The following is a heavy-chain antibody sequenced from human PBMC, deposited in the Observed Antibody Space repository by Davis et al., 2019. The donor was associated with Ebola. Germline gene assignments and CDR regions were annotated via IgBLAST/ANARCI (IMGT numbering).Heavy chain of an antibody. CDR3: VRQYSGYDMDFSYYGMDV. V-gene: IGHV3-74*01. D-gene: IGHD5-12*01. J-gene: IGHJ6*02. CDR2: INSDGGST. CDR1: GFTFISYS. Sequence: HTGGSLRLSCAVSGFTFISYSMNWVRQAPGKGLVWVSHINSDGGSTSYADSVKGRFTISRDNAKHTLYLQMNSLRAEETAVYYCVRQYSGYDMDFSYYGMDVWGQGTTVTVS.